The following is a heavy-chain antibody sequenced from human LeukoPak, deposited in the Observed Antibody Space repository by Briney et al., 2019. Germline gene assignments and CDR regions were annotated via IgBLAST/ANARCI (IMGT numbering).Heavy chain of an antibody. D-gene: IGHD6-13*01. V-gene: IGHV4-4*09. CDR3: ARQYSSSWYTGSGWFDP. Sequence: PSETLSLTCTVAGGSISSYYWSWIRQPPGKGLEWIGYIYTSGSTNYNPSLKSRVTISVDTSKNQFSLKLSSVTAADTAVYYCARQYSSSWYTGSGWFDPWGQGTLVTVSS. J-gene: IGHJ5*02. CDR1: GGSISSYY. CDR2: IYTSGST.